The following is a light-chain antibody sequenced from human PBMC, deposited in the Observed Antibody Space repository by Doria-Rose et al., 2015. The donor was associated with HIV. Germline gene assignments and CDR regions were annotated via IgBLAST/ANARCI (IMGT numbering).Light chain of an antibody. CDR2: DGS. V-gene: IGKV3-20*01. J-gene: IGKJ1*01. CDR1: QSFSSTY. Sequence: EIVLTQSPGALSLSPGERATLSCRASQSFSSTYLAWYQQKPGQAPSLLIYDGSTRATGIPDRLSASGSGTDLTLTINRLEPEDFALYYCHQYGTSWTFGQGTKVEI. CDR3: HQYGTSWT.